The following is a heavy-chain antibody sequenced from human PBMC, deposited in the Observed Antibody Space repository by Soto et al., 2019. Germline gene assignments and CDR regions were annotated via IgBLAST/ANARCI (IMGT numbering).Heavy chain of an antibody. J-gene: IGHJ4*01. Sequence: GGSLRLSCSASGFTFSSYAMHWVRQAPGKGLEYVSAISSNGGSTYYADSVKGRFTISRDNSKNTLYLQMSSLRDEDSAVYFCVRDRDLYRDMFHADLWGQGTLVTVSS. D-gene: IGHD3-10*02. V-gene: IGHV3-64D*06. CDR3: VRDRDLYRDMFHADL. CDR2: ISSNGGST. CDR1: GFTFSSYA.